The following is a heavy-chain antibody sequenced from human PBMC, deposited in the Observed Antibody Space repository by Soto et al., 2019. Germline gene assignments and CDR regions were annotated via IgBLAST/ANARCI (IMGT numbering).Heavy chain of an antibody. V-gene: IGHV4-38-2*01. CDR3: ARHGLRYFDSSGYYSGPPLDY. CDR1: GFSISSDYF. D-gene: IGHD3-22*01. J-gene: IGHJ4*02. CDR2: IYHTGTT. Sequence: SETLSLTCAVSGFSISSDYFWGWIRQPPGKGLEWIGSIYHTGTTYYSPSLKSRATIFLDTSKNQFSLNLTSVTAADTAIYYCARHGLRYFDSSGYYSGPPLDYWGQGARVTVSS.